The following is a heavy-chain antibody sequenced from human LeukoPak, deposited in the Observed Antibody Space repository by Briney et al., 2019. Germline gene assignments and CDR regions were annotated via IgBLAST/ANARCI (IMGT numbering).Heavy chain of an antibody. CDR3: ARELRYCSSTSCIDY. CDR2: ISAYNGNT. J-gene: IGHJ4*02. D-gene: IGHD2-2*01. CDR1: GYTFTSYG. V-gene: IGHV1-18*04. Sequence: ASVKVSCKASGYTFTSYGISRVRQAPGQGLEWMGWISAYNGNTNYAQKLQGRVTITTDTSTSTAYMELRSLRSDDTAVYYCARELRYCSSTSCIDYWGQGTLVTVSS.